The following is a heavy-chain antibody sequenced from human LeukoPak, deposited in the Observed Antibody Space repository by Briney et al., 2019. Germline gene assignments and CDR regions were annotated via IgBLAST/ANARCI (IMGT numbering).Heavy chain of an antibody. Sequence: GGSLRLSCAASGFTFSSYSMNWVRQAPGKGLEWVANINEDGREKYYVDSVKGRIFISRDNARHSLYLQMNSLRAEDTAVYYCARSGLSRFGFWGQGTLVTVSS. V-gene: IGHV3-7*03. D-gene: IGHD2/OR15-2a*01. CDR1: GFTFSSYS. J-gene: IGHJ4*02. CDR2: INEDGREK. CDR3: ARSGLSRFGF.